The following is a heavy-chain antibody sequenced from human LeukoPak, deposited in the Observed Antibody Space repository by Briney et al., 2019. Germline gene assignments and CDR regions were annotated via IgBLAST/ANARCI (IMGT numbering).Heavy chain of an antibody. J-gene: IGHJ3*02. V-gene: IGHV4-34*01. D-gene: IGHD5-18*01. Sequence: SETLSLTCAVYGGSFSGYYWSWIRQPPGKGLEWIGEINHSGSTNYNPSLKSRVTISVDTSKNQFSLKLSSVTAADTAVYYCARDFVLGYSYQYAFDIWGQGTMVTVS. CDR1: GGSFSGYY. CDR3: ARDFVLGYSYQYAFDI. CDR2: INHSGST.